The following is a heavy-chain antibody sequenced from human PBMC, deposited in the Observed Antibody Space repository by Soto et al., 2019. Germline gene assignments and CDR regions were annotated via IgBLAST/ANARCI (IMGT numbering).Heavy chain of an antibody. CDR2: IYYTGSS. V-gene: IGHV4-59*01. J-gene: IGHJ4*02. D-gene: IGHD2-2*01. CDR3: ATGMPARGSYYSDY. Sequence: WTWIRQPPGKGLEWLGYIYYTGSSIYNPSLKSRLTISVDTSKNQFSLKMTSVTAADTAIYYCATGMPARGSYYSDYWGQGTLITVSS.